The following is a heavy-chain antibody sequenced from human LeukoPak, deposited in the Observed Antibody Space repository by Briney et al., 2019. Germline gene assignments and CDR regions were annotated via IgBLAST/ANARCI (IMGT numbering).Heavy chain of an antibody. CDR3: ARDRGYYDSSGPTGFDP. CDR1: GGSISSGGYY. D-gene: IGHD3-22*01. V-gene: IGHV4-31*03. CDR2: IYYSGST. J-gene: IGHJ5*02. Sequence: SETLSLTCTVSGGSISSGGYYWSWIRQHPGKDLEWIGYIYYSGSTYYNPSLKSRVTISVDTSKNQFSLKLSSVTAADTAVYYCARDRGYYDSSGPTGFDPWGQGTLVTVSS.